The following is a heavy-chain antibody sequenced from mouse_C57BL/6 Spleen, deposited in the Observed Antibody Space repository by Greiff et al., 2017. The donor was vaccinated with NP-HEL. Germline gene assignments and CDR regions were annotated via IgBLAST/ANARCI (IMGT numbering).Heavy chain of an antibody. J-gene: IGHJ4*01. D-gene: IGHD1-1*01. V-gene: IGHV1-82*01. CDR3: ARKMTTVVATDAMDY. CDR1: GYAFSSSW. Sequence: VQLQQSGPELVKPGASVKISCKASGYAFSSSWMNWVKQRPGKGLEWIGRIYPGDGDTNYNGKFKGKATLTADKSSSTAYMQLSSLTSEDSAVYFCARKMTTVVATDAMDYWGQGTSVTVSS. CDR2: IYPGDGDT.